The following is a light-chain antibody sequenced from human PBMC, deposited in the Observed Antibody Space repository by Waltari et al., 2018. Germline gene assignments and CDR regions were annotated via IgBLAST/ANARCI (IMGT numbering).Light chain of an antibody. CDR1: SGHRTYA. J-gene: IGLJ3*02. CDR2: VNSDGSH. Sequence: QLMLTQSPSASASLGASVKLTCTLSSGHRTYAIAWHQQQPEQGPRYLLKVNSDGSHIKGDGIPDRFSGASSGAERYLTISSLQAEDEADYYCQTGGFGIWVCGGGTKL. CDR3: QTGGFGIWV. V-gene: IGLV4-69*01.